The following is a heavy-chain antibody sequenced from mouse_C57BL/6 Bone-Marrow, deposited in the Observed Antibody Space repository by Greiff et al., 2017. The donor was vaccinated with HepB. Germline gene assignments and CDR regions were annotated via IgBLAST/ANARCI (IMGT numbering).Heavy chain of an antibody. Sequence: EVQLQQSGPGLVKPSQTVFLTCTVTGISITTGNYRWSWIRQFPGNKLEWIGYIYYSGTITYNPSLTSRTTITRDTPKNQFFLEMNSLTAEDTATYYCAREGAYYYAMDYWGQGTSVTVSS. D-gene: IGHD3-1*01. CDR3: AREGAYYYAMDY. CDR1: GISITTGNYR. CDR2: IYYSGTI. J-gene: IGHJ4*01. V-gene: IGHV3-5*01.